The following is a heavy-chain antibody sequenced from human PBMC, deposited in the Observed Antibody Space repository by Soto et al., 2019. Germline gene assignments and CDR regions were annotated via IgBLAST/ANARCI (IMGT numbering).Heavy chain of an antibody. CDR3: ARGGRAQLGP. Sequence: SETLSLTCAVYGGSFRGYYWSWIRQPPGKGLEWIGEINHSGSTNYNPSLKSRVTISVDTSKNQFSLKLSSVTAADTAVYYCARGGRAQLGPWGQGTLVTVSS. V-gene: IGHV4-34*01. CDR1: GGSFRGYY. J-gene: IGHJ5*02. D-gene: IGHD6-6*01. CDR2: INHSGST.